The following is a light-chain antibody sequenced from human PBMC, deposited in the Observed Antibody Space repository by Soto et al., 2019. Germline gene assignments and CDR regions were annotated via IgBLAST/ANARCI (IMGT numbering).Light chain of an antibody. J-gene: IGKJ5*01. V-gene: IGKV1-33*01. CDR2: DAS. Sequence: DIQMTQSPSSLSASVGDTVTITCQASQDISHYLNWYQQKPGKALKLLIYDASNLHPGVPSRFRGSGSGTEFSFNISSLQPEDAATYYCQKYNTAPYTFGQGTRLEIK. CDR3: QKYNTAPYT. CDR1: QDISHY.